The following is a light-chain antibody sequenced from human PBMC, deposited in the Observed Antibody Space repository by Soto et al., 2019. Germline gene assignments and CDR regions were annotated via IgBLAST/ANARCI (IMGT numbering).Light chain of an antibody. CDR3: GTWDSGLSAGV. Sequence: QAVVTQPPSVSAAPGQKVTISCSGSSSNIGSNYVSWYRQLSGTAPKVLIYDNYNRPSGIPDRFSASKSGTSATLAITGLQTGDEADYYCGTWDSGLSAGVFGGGTKVTVL. J-gene: IGLJ2*01. V-gene: IGLV1-51*01. CDR2: DNY. CDR1: SSNIGSNY.